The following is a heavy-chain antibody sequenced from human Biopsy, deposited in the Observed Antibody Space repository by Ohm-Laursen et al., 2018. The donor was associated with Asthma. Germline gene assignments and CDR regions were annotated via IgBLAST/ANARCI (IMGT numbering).Heavy chain of an antibody. V-gene: IGHV3-23*01. J-gene: IGHJ5*02. CDR1: GFAFNNSS. D-gene: IGHD3-22*01. CDR3: AKITTDRQKANNWFDP. CDR2: ISASGVRT. Sequence: LRLSCTASGFAFNNSSMTWVRQAPGKGLEWVSSISASGVRTFYADSVKGRFTVSRDSSRNTLYLQLSTLRVEDTAVYFCAKITTDRQKANNWFDPWGQGTLVTVTS.